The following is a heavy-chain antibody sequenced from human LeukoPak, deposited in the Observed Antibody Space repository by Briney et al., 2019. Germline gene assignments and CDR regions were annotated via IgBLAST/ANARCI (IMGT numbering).Heavy chain of an antibody. CDR1: GGSISGYY. CDR2: IFHSGST. CDR3: ARHYSSGWDFDY. D-gene: IGHD6-19*01. Sequence: SETLSLTCTVSGGSISGYYGSWIRQPPGKGLEWIGYIFHSGSTGYNPSLKSRVTISVDMSKNQFSLRLSSVTAADAAIYYCARHYSSGWDFDYWGQGTLVTVSS. J-gene: IGHJ4*02. V-gene: IGHV4-59*08.